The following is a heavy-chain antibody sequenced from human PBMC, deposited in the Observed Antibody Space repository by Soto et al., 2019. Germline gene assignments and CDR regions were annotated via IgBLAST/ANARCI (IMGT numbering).Heavy chain of an antibody. J-gene: IGHJ3*02. V-gene: IGHV3-30-3*01. D-gene: IGHD6-13*01. CDR1: GFTFSSYG. Sequence: QVHLEESGGGVVQPGTSLRLSCVASGFTFSSYGMHWVRQAPAKGLEWVAVIPNTENKKYYADSVKGRVTISRDNSQNTLFLQMDSLMSEDTAMYYCARTAGGRVRGALDIWGQGTMVTVS. CDR3: ARTAGGRVRGALDI. CDR2: IPNTENKK.